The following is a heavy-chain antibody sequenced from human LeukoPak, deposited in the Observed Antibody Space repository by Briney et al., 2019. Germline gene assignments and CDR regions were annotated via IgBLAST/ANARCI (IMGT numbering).Heavy chain of an antibody. Sequence: GGSLRLSCAASGFTFSSYSMNWVRQAPGKGLEWVANIKEDGSDKYYVDTVKGRFTVSRDNAKKSLYLQMNGLRAEDTALYYCATTGSAYFAFDIWGQGTMVTVSS. CDR2: IKEDGSDK. D-gene: IGHD2/OR15-2a*01. CDR3: ATTGSAYFAFDI. J-gene: IGHJ3*02. CDR1: GFTFSSYS. V-gene: IGHV3-7*01.